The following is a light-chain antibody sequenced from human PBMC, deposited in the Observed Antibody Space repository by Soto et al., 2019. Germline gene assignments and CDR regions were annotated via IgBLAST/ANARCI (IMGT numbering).Light chain of an antibody. CDR3: HVWDSSSDHPV. CDR2: YDS. CDR1: NIGSKS. V-gene: IGLV3-21*04. J-gene: IGLJ2*01. Sequence: SYELTQPPSVSVAPGKTARITCGGNNIGSKSVHWYQQKPGQAPVLVIYYDSDRPSGIPERFSGSNSGNTATLTISRVEAGDEADDYCHVWDSSSDHPVFGGGTTLTVL.